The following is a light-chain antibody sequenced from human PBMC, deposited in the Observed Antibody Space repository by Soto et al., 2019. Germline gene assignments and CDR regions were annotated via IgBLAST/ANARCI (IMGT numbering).Light chain of an antibody. CDR2: AAS. V-gene: IGKV1-9*01. J-gene: IGKJ1*01. CDR1: QGISSY. Sequence: IQLTQSPSSLSASVGDRVTITCRASQGISSYLAWYQQKPGKAPKLLIYAASTLQSGVPSRFSGSGSGTDFTLTISSLQPEDFATYYCQQLNSYPWTFGQGTNVEIK. CDR3: QQLNSYPWT.